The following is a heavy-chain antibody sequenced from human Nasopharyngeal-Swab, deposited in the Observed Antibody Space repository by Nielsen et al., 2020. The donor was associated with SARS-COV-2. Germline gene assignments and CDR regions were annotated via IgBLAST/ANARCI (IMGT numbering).Heavy chain of an antibody. V-gene: IGHV3-7*03. Sequence: GESLKISCAGSGFSFVNYWRSWVRQAPGKGLEWMANIKQDGSEEYYVDSVKGRFTISRDNAKRSVYLQMHSLRAEDTAVYYCARDVWGPDYWGQGILVTVSS. CDR1: GFSFVNYW. CDR2: IKQDGSEE. CDR3: ARDVWGPDY. D-gene: IGHD3-16*01. J-gene: IGHJ4*02.